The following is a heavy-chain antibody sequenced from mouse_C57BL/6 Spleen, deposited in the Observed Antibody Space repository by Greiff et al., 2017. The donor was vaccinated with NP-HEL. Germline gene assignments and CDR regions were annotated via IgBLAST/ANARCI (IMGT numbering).Heavy chain of an antibody. CDR3: AMDSSDPFAY. J-gene: IGHJ3*01. D-gene: IGHD3-2*02. CDR1: GYTFTSYG. Sequence: VQLQQSGAELARPGASVKLSCRASGYTFTSYGISWVKQRTGQGLEWIGEIYPRSGNTYYNEKFKGKATLTADKSSSTAYMELRSLTSEDSAVYFCAMDSSDPFAYWGQGTLVTVSA. CDR2: IYPRSGNT. V-gene: IGHV1-81*01.